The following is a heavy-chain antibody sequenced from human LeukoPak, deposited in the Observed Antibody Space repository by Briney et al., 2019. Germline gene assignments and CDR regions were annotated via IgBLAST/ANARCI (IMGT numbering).Heavy chain of an antibody. CDR2: IKYDGNEE. CDR3: KSGGAAPGSFDS. D-gene: IGHD1-1*01. Sequence: PGGSLGLSCAASGFTFSSYWMSWMRQAPGKGLEWVANIKYDGNEEYYVDSVKGRFTISRDNAKNSLYLQLNSLRVEDTAVYYWKSGGAAPGSFDSWGQGTLVTVSP. V-gene: IGHV3-7*01. CDR1: GFTFSSYW. J-gene: IGHJ4*02.